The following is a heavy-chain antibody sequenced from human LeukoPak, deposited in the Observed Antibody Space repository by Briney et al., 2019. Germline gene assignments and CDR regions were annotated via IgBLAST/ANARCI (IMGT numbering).Heavy chain of an antibody. Sequence: SETLSLTCAVYGGSFSGYYWSWIRQPPGKGLEWIGEINHSGSTNYNPSLKSRVTISVDTSKNQFSLKLSSVTAADTAVYYCARHGRSGGFHGYWGQGTLVTVSS. CDR1: GGSFSGYY. V-gene: IGHV4-34*01. J-gene: IGHJ4*02. CDR2: INHSGST. CDR3: ARHGRSGGFHGY. D-gene: IGHD2-15*01.